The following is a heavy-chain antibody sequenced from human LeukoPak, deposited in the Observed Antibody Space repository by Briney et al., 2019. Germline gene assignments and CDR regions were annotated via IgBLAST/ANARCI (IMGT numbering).Heavy chain of an antibody. Sequence: AGGSLRLSCAGSGFTFSSYWMGWVRQAPGKGLEWVANIKQDGSEKYYVDSVKGRFTISRDNAKNSLYLQMNSLRAEDTAVYYCASRLNWFDPWGQGTLVTVSS. CDR1: GFTFSSYW. J-gene: IGHJ5*02. CDR2: IKQDGSEK. CDR3: ASRLNWFDP. V-gene: IGHV3-7*03.